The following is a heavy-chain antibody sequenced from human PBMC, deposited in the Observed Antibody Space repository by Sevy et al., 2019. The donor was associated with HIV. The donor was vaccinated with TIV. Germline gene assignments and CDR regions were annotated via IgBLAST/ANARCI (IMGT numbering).Heavy chain of an antibody. CDR3: ARDKGRRGTIFGVVNYFDY. CDR2: ISSSSSYI. V-gene: IGHV3-21*01. D-gene: IGHD3-3*01. J-gene: IGHJ4*02. Sequence: GGSLRLSCTASGFTFSSYSMNWVRQAPGKGLEWVSSISSSSSYIYYADSVKGRFTISRDNAKNSLYLQMNSLRAKDTAVYYCARDKGRRGTIFGVVNYFDYWGQGTLVTVSS. CDR1: GFTFSSYS.